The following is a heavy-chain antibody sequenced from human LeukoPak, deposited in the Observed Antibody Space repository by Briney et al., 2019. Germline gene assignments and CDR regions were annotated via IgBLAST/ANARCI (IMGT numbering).Heavy chain of an antibody. J-gene: IGHJ3*02. V-gene: IGHV1-18*01. D-gene: IGHD3-22*01. CDR1: GYIFTNYG. CDR3: AKDHFDKSGRQIDM. Sequence: ASVKVSCKTSGYIFTNYGVSWVRQAPGQGLEWMGWISAYNGNTDYAQKYQGRITMTTDTSTTTAYMELRSLRSDDTAMYYCAKDHFDKSGRQIDMWGQGTLVTVSS. CDR2: ISAYNGNT.